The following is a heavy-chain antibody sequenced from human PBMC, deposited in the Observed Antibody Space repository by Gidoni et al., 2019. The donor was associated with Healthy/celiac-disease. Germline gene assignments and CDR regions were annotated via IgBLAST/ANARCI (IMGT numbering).Heavy chain of an antibody. D-gene: IGHD6-13*01. V-gene: IGHV3-15*07. CDR1: GFTSSNDW. Sequence: EVQLVESGGGLVKPGGARRRSCAAAGFTSSNDWRNWFRPAPGTGLEWVGRIKRKTDGGTTAYAAPVTGRFTLSRDDSTNTLYLQMNSLHPEDTAVYYCTTGRQQLDPLGRYFDLWGRGTLVTVSS. CDR3: TTGRQQLDPLGRYFDL. J-gene: IGHJ2*01. CDR2: IKRKTDGGTT.